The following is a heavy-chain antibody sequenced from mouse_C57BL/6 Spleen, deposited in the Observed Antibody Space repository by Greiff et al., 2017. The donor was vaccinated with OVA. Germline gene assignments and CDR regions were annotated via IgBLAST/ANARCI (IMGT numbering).Heavy chain of an antibody. CDR3: AISVYYYGISYGYFDV. Sequence: QVQLKQPGAELVKPGASVKLSCKASGYTFTSYWMHWVKQRPGRGLEWIGRIDPNSGGTKYNEKFKSKATLTVDKTYRTAYMQLSSLTSGDSAVYYCAISVYYYGISYGYFDVWGTGTTVTVSS. CDR1: GYTFTSYW. V-gene: IGHV1-72*01. D-gene: IGHD1-1*01. J-gene: IGHJ1*03. CDR2: IDPNSGGT.